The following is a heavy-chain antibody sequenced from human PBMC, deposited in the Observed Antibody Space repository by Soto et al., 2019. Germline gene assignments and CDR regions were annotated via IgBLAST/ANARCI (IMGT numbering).Heavy chain of an antibody. J-gene: IGHJ4*02. V-gene: IGHV2-5*02. CDR1: GFSLSTSGVG. Sequence: QITLKESGPPLVKPTQTLTLTCTFSGFSLSTSGVGVGWIRQPPGKALEWLTLIYWDDDKRYSPSLKSRLTITKDTSENQVVLTMTNLDPVDTATYYCARRRAATPGFDFWGQGTLVAVSS. D-gene: IGHD6-13*01. CDR2: IYWDDDK. CDR3: ARRRAATPGFDF.